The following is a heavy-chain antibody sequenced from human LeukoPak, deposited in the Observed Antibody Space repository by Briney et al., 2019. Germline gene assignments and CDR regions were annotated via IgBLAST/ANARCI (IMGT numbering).Heavy chain of an antibody. CDR1: GFNFNNAW. J-gene: IGHJ4*02. CDR2: IRPKTEGGAT. Sequence: GGSLRLSCAASGFNFNNAWMTWVRQAPGKGLEWVGRIRPKTEGGATDYGAPVKDRFTISRDESKATLFLQMDSLKPEDTAVYFCTTFGYALDSWGQGTLVTVPS. CDR3: TTFGYALDS. V-gene: IGHV3-15*01. D-gene: IGHD2-2*01.